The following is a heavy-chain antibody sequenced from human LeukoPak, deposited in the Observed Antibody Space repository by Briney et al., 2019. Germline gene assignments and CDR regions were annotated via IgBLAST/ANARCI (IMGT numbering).Heavy chain of an antibody. Sequence: SETLSLTCTVSGYSISSGYYWGWIRQPPGKGLEWIGSIYHSGSTYYNPSLKGRVTISVDKSKNQFSLKLSSVTAADTAVYYCASSGSYFQADYWGQGTLVTVSS. CDR3: ASSGSYFQADY. J-gene: IGHJ4*02. CDR2: IYHSGST. CDR1: GYSISSGYY. V-gene: IGHV4-38-2*02. D-gene: IGHD3-10*01.